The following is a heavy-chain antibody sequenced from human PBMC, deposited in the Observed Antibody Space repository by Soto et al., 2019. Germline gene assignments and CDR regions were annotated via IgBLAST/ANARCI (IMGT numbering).Heavy chain of an antibody. CDR2: INHSGST. D-gene: IGHD6-19*01. CDR3: ARGPPRSSGWYLGYFDY. Sequence: SETLSLTCAVYGGSFSGYYWSWIRQPPGKGLEWIGEINHSGSTNYNPSLKSRVTISVDTSKNQFSLKLSSVTAADTAVYYCARGPPRSSGWYLGYFDYWGQGTLVTV. J-gene: IGHJ4*02. V-gene: IGHV4-34*01. CDR1: GGSFSGYY.